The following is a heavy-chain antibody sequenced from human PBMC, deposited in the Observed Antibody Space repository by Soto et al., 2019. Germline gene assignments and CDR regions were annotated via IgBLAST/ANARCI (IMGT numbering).Heavy chain of an antibody. V-gene: IGHV2-5*05. D-gene: IGHD6-6*01. CDR3: ARRLEQSGSSWDSGAFDI. CDR1: GFSLTTSGVG. CDR2: IYWHDDK. Sequence: QITLQESGPALVRPTETLMLTCTYSGFSLTTSGVGVGWVRQPPGKALEWLAVIYWHDDKRYAPSLRGRLTITKDTSKNQVVLGMTHMLPMDTGTYYCARRLEQSGSSWDSGAFDIWGQGTVVAVS. J-gene: IGHJ3*02.